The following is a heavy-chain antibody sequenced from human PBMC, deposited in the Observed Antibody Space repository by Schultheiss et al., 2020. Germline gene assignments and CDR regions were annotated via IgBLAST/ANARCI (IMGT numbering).Heavy chain of an antibody. CDR2: INPNSGGT. CDR3: ARGLLVVGVHNWFDP. V-gene: IGHV1-2*06. CDR1: GYTFTGYY. J-gene: IGHJ5*02. D-gene: IGHD2-15*01. Sequence: ASVKVSCTASGYTFTGYYMHWVRQAPGQGLEWMGRINPNSGGTNYAQKFQGRVTMTRNTSISTAYMELSSLRSEDTAVYYCARGLLVVGVHNWFDPWGQGTLVTVSS.